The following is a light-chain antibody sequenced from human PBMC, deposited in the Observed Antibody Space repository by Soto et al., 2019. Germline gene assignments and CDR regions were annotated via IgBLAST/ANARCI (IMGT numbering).Light chain of an antibody. J-gene: IGKJ3*01. Sequence: EVVLTQSPATLSLSPGERATLSCRASQSVDTYLAWYQQKPGQPPRLLIYDASNRATGIPVRFSGSGSGIDFTLTITTLEPEDFAVYYCQQRSNWPPWTFGPGTKV. CDR2: DAS. CDR1: QSVDTY. V-gene: IGKV3-11*01. CDR3: QQRSNWPPWT.